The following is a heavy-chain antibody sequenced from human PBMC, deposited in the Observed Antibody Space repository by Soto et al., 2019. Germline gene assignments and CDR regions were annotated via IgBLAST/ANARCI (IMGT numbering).Heavy chain of an antibody. Sequence: ASVKVSCEACGYSVSDYFIQWVRQAPGQGLEWVAWINPKSAATNYAKKFQGRVSLTWDTSFSTAYMELTRLRPDDTAVYYCARIKWGLDYYNGMDVWGQGTTVTV. CDR2: INPKSAAT. D-gene: IGHD1-26*01. CDR3: ARIKWGLDYYNGMDV. J-gene: IGHJ6*02. CDR1: GYSVSDYF. V-gene: IGHV1-2*02.